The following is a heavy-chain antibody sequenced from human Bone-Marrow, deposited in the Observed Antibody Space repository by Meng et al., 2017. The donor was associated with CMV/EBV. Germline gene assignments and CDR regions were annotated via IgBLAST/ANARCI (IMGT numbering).Heavy chain of an antibody. CDR3: ARANRGDHLGT. V-gene: IGHV3-21*01. D-gene: IGHD2-21*02. J-gene: IGHJ5*02. Sequence: GESLKISCAASGFTFSSYSMNWVRQAPGKGLEWVSSISSSSSYIYYADSVKGRFTIPRDNAKNSLYLQMNSLRAEDTAVYYCARANRGDHLGTWGQGTLGTVSS. CDR2: ISSSSSYI. CDR1: GFTFSSYS.